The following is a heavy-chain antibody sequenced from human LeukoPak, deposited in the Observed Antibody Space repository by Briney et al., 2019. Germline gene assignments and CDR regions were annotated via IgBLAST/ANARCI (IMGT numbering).Heavy chain of an antibody. V-gene: IGHV3-30*02. D-gene: IGHD2-15*01. CDR2: IRYDGSNK. CDR3: ANNFAYCGASSCPPGDY. Sequence: PGGSLRLSCAASGFTFSSYGMHWVRQAPGKGLERVAIIRYDGSNKYYADSVKGRFTISRDNSKNTLYLQTNSLRAEDTAVYYCANNFAYCGASSCPPGDYWGQGTLVTVSS. CDR1: GFTFSSYG. J-gene: IGHJ4*02.